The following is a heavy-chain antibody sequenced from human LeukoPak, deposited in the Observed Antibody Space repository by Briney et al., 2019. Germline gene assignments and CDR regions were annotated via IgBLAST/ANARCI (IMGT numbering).Heavy chain of an antibody. CDR3: ARGPQSRILTGYVWSSQRNHYYYYGMDV. D-gene: IGHD3-9*01. CDR2: IYYSGST. J-gene: IGHJ6*02. CDR1: GGSISSYY. Sequence: SETLSLTCTVSGGSISSYYWSWIRQPPGKGLEWIGYIYYSGSTNYNPSLKSRVTISVDTSKNQFSLKLSSVTAADTAVYYCARGPQSRILTGYVWSSQRNHYYYYGMDVWGQGTTVTVSS. V-gene: IGHV4-59*12.